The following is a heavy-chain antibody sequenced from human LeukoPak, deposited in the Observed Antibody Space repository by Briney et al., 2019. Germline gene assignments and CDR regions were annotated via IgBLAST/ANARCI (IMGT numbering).Heavy chain of an antibody. CDR3: ATISGQLGQALDY. Sequence: GSSVKVSCKASGGTFSSYAISWVRQAPGQGLEWMGGIIPIFGTANYAQKFQGRVAITADESTSTAYMELSSLRSEDTAVYYCATISGQLGQALDYWGQGTLVTVSS. V-gene: IGHV1-69*01. J-gene: IGHJ4*02. CDR2: IIPIFGTA. CDR1: GGTFSSYA. D-gene: IGHD6-13*01.